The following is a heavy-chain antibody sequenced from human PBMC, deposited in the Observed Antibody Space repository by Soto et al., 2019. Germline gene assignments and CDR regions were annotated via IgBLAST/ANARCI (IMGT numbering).Heavy chain of an antibody. CDR3: AREGASGSHIGY. CDR2: IIPIFDTA. CDR1: GGTFSSYA. D-gene: IGHD3-22*01. Sequence: QVQLVQSGAEVKKPGSSVKVSCKASGGTFSSYAISWVRQAPGQGLEWMGGIIPIFDTAKYEPKFQGRVTMTADESTSTAYMELSSLRSEDTAVYYCAREGASGSHIGYWGQGTLVTVSS. V-gene: IGHV1-69*01. J-gene: IGHJ4*02.